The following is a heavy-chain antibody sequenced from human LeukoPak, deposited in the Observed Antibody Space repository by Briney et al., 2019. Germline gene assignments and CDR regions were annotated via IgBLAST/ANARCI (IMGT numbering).Heavy chain of an antibody. D-gene: IGHD1-26*01. CDR2: IYHSGST. Sequence: PSETLSLTCTVSGGSISSGGYYWSWIRQPPGKGLEWIGYIYHSGSTYYNPSLKSRVTISVGRSKNQFSLKLSSVTAADTAVYYCARIGSRSHPEPANWFDPWGQGTLVTVSS. CDR1: GGSISSGGYY. CDR3: ARIGSRSHPEPANWFDP. J-gene: IGHJ5*02. V-gene: IGHV4-30-2*01.